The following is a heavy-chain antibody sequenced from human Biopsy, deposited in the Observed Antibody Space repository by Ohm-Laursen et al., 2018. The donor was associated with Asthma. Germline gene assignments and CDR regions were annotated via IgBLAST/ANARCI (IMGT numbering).Heavy chain of an antibody. J-gene: IGHJ3*01. CDR2: INAGNGNT. D-gene: IGHD3-9*01. Sequence: AASVKVSCKASGYTFISYAIHWVRQAPGQRLEWMGWINAGNGNTKYSQKFQGRVTITRDTSASTAYMELSSLRSEDTAVYYCAKTYYYFLTEEVNDAFAFWGKGTMVTASS. CDR3: AKTYYYFLTEEVNDAFAF. V-gene: IGHV1-3*01. CDR1: GYTFISYA.